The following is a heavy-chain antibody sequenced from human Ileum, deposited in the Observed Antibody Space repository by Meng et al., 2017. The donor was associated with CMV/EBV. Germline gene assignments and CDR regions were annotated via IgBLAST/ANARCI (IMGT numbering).Heavy chain of an antibody. CDR1: GESFSGYY. Sequence: SETLSLTCAVYGESFSGYYWNWIRQPPGKGLEWIGYIYYSGSTNYNPSLKSRVTISVDTSKNQFSLKLSSVTAADTAVYYCARAYSGLDYWGQGTLVTVSS. CDR3: ARAYSGLDY. D-gene: IGHD1-26*01. V-gene: IGHV4-59*01. CDR2: IYYSGST. J-gene: IGHJ4*02.